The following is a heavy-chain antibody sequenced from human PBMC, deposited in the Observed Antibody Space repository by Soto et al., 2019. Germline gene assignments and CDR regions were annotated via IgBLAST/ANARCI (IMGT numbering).Heavy chain of an antibody. CDR1: GFTFSDAW. J-gene: IGHJ5*02. V-gene: IGHV3-15*01. Sequence: GSLRLSCSASGFTFSDAWMSLVRQAAGKGLDWVGRIKSKSDGGTTEYAAPVRGRFTISRDDSKNTLYLQMNSLKTEDTAVYYCTTDLWRIAVVVGSTGYFNPWGQGTPVTVSS. CDR2: IKSKSDGGTT. D-gene: IGHD2-15*01. CDR3: TTDLWRIAVVVGSTGYFNP.